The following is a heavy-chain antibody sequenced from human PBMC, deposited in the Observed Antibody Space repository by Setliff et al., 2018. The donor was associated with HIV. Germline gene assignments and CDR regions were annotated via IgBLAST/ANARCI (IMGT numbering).Heavy chain of an antibody. Sequence: SETLSLTCDVSGGSISTYYLTWIRQPAGKGLEWIGRIFASGSTNYNPSLKSRVTMSVDTSKNQFSLRLSSVTAADTAVYYCVGGLRSRSQGHFDYWGQGTLVTVSS. V-gene: IGHV4-4*07. J-gene: IGHJ4*02. CDR3: VGGLRSRSQGHFDY. CDR1: GGSISTYY. CDR2: IFASGST. D-gene: IGHD5-12*01.